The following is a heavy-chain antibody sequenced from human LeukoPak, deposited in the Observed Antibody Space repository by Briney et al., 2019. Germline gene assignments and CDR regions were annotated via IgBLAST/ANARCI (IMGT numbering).Heavy chain of an antibody. CDR1: GGSISSYY. V-gene: IGHV4-59*08. CDR3: ARQQYASGNSYYLDY. J-gene: IGHJ4*02. D-gene: IGHD3-10*01. CDR2: IYYSGST. Sequence: SETLSLTCTVSGGSISSYYWSWIRQPPGKGLEWIGYIYYSGSTNYSPSLKSRVTISVDTSTSQFSLKLSSVTAADTAVYYCARQQYASGNSYYLDYWGQGILVTVPS.